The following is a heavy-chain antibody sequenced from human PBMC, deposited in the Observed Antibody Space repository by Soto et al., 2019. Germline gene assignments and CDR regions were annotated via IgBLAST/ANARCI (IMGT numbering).Heavy chain of an antibody. J-gene: IGHJ4*02. V-gene: IGHV3-30*09. CDR1: GFIFSDYA. D-gene: IGHD6-13*01. CDR2: ISYGGDNK. Sequence: QVQLVESGGGVVQPGRSLRLSCAASGFIFSDYAMHWVRQAPGKGLEWVAVISYGGDNKYYADSVRGRFAISRDNLKNTLELQMKSLNPEETAVYQFAKARHITSRYGLEADFWCQVTRVSVSS. CDR3: AKARHITSRYGLEADF.